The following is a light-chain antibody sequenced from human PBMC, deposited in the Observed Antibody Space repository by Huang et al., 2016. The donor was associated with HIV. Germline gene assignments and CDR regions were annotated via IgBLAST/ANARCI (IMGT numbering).Light chain of an antibody. CDR3: MQGSHWPPT. CDR1: ESLVYSDGNTY. CDR2: KVS. Sequence: DVVMTQSPLSLPVTLGQPASISCRSSESLVYSDGNTYLNWFQQRPGQSPRLLIYKVSIRDSGVPDRVSGSGSGTNFTLKISRVEAEDVGIYYCMQGSHWPPTFGPGTKVDFK. J-gene: IGKJ3*01. V-gene: IGKV2-30*01.